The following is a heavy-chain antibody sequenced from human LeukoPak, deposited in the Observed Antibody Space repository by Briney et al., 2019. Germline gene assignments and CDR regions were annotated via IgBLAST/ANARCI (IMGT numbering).Heavy chain of an antibody. V-gene: IGHV3-21*01. CDR2: ITSSSIYI. Sequence: GGSLRLSCAASGFIFSSYSMTWVRQAPGKGLEWVSSITSSSIYIYYADSVKGRFTISRDNAKNSLYLQMNSLRAEDTAVYYCTRDDPPVDYWGQGTLVTVSS. CDR3: TRDDPPVDY. CDR1: GFIFSSYS. J-gene: IGHJ4*02.